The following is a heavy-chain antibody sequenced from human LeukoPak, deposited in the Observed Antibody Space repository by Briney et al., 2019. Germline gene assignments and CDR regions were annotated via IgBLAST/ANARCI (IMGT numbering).Heavy chain of an antibody. Sequence: GGSLRLSCAASGFTFSSYAMHWVRQAPGKGLEYVSAISSNGGSTYYANSVKGRFTISRDNSKNTLYLQMGSLRADDTALYYCANLAPYCSGGSCPYWGQGTLVTVSS. CDR2: ISSNGGST. V-gene: IGHV3-64*01. CDR3: ANLAPYCSGGSCPY. CDR1: GFTFSSYA. D-gene: IGHD2-15*01. J-gene: IGHJ4*02.